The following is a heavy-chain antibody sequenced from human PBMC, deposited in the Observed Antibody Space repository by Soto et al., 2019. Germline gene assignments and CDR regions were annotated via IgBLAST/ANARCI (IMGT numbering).Heavy chain of an antibody. D-gene: IGHD6-13*01. CDR3: AAIVAEGTISHWYFDL. CDR2: IYSGGST. V-gene: IGHV3-53*02. Sequence: EVQLVETGGGLIQPGGSLRLSCAASGFTVSSNYMSWVRQAPGKGLEWVSMIYSGGSTYYADSVKGRFTISRDNSKNTLYLQMNSLRVEDTAVYYCAAIVAEGTISHWYFDLWGRGTPVTVSS. J-gene: IGHJ2*01. CDR1: GFTVSSNY.